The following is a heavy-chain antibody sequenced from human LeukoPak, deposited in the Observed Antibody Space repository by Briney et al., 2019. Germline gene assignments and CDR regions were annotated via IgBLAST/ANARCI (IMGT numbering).Heavy chain of an antibody. CDR2: INSDGSST. J-gene: IGHJ4*02. D-gene: IGHD1-26*01. CDR3: ARGPSGWELDY. CDR1: EFTFSSYW. Sequence: GGSLRLSCAASEFTFSSYWMHWVRQAPGKGLVWVSRINSDGSSTSYADSVKGRFTISRDNAKNTLYLQMNSLRAEDTAVYYCARGPSGWELDYWGQGTLVTVSS. V-gene: IGHV3-74*01.